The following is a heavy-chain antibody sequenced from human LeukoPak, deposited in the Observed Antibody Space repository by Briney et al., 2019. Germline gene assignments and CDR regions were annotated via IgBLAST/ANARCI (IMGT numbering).Heavy chain of an antibody. J-gene: IGHJ6*03. CDR1: GGTFSNYA. Sequence: SVKVSCKASGGTFSNYAISWVRQAPGQGFEWMGGIIPIFGTTKYAQKFQGRVTITADESTSTAYMELNSLRSEDTAVYHCAKGPYGDYGGDYFYYYMDVWDKGTTVTVSS. CDR3: AKGPYGDYGGDYFYYYMDV. D-gene: IGHD4-17*01. V-gene: IGHV1-69*13. CDR2: IIPIFGTT.